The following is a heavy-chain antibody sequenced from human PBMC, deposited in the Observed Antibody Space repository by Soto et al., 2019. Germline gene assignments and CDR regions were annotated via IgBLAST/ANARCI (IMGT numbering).Heavy chain of an antibody. CDR2: INHSGST. J-gene: IGHJ6*03. CDR1: GGSFSGYY. CDR3: ARYAAAAYHYYYYYMDV. Sequence: SETLSLTCAVYGGSFSGYYWSWIRQPPGKGLEWIGEINHSGSTNYNPSLKSRVTISVDTSKNQFSLKLSSVTAADTAVYYCARYAAAAYHYYYYYMDVWGKGTTVTVSS. V-gene: IGHV4-34*01. D-gene: IGHD6-13*01.